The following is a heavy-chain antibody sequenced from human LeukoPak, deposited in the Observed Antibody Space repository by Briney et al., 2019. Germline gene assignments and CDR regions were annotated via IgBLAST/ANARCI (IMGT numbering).Heavy chain of an antibody. CDR2: IRYDGSNK. CDR3: AKDGYSSSWRGDYFDY. V-gene: IGHV3-30*02. Sequence: GGSLRLSCAASGFTFSSHAVSWVRQAPGKGLEWVAFIRYDGSNKYYADSVKGRLTISRDNSKNTLYLQMNSLRAEDTAVYYCAKDGYSSSWRGDYFDYWGQGTLVTVSS. J-gene: IGHJ4*02. CDR1: GFTFSSHA. D-gene: IGHD6-13*01.